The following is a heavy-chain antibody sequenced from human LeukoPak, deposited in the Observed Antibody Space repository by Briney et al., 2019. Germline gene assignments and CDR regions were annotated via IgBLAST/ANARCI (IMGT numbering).Heavy chain of an antibody. D-gene: IGHD1-1*01. V-gene: IGHV3-13*01. CDR2: IGTASDT. CDR1: GFTFSSFN. Sequence: GGTLRLSCAASGFTFSSFNMHWVRQPTGQGLEWVSTIGTASDTYYPGSVEGRFTLSRDNAKNSLYLQMNSLTAGDTAVYYCARGPPRGKYYYMDVWGKGTTVTVSS. J-gene: IGHJ6*03. CDR3: ARGPPRGKYYYMDV.